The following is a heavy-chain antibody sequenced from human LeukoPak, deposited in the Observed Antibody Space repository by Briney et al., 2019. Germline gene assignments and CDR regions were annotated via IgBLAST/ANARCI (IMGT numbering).Heavy chain of an antibody. J-gene: IGHJ6*02. Sequence: ASVKVSCKASGYTFTSYGISWVRQAPGQGLEWMGWISAYNGNTNYAQKLQGRVTMTTDTSTSTAYMELRSLRSDDTAVYYCARDDGDYYYYGMDVWGRGTTVTVSS. V-gene: IGHV1-18*01. CDR2: ISAYNGNT. CDR3: ARDDGDYYYYGMDV. D-gene: IGHD4-17*01. CDR1: GYTFTSYG.